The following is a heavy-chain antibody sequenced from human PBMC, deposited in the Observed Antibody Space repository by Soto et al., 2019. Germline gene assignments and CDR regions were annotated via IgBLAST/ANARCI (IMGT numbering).Heavy chain of an antibody. D-gene: IGHD6-19*01. Sequence: EVQLLESGGGLEQPGGSLRLSCAASGFTFNSYDMGWVRQAPGMGLEWVSGISASGDSTQYADSVKGRFTISRDNSKNSLYLQMSSLRSEDTALYYCAKGAPRPIGWYYFDYWGHGTLVTVSS. J-gene: IGHJ4*01. CDR3: AKGAPRPIGWYYFDY. V-gene: IGHV3-23*01. CDR2: ISASGDST. CDR1: GFTFNSYD.